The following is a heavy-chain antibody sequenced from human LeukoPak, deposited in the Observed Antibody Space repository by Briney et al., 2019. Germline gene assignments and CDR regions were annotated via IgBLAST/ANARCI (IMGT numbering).Heavy chain of an antibody. CDR1: GFTFNDYY. J-gene: IGHJ4*02. D-gene: IGHD2-2*01. CDR2: ISSSGGSI. V-gene: IGHV3-11*04. Sequence: GGSLRLSCAASGFTFNDYYMSWIRQAPGKGLEWVSYISSSGGSIQYAESVKGRFTVSRDIAKKSLYLQMNSLRVEDTAVYYCARSCSSTSCLKYWGQGTLVTVSS. CDR3: ARSCSSTSCLKY.